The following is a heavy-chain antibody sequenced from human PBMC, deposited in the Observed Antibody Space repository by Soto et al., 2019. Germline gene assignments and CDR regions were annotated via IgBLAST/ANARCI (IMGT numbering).Heavy chain of an antibody. Sequence: SXTLSLTCTVSGGTMSSGDYYWSWIRQPPGKGLEWIGSIYYSGSTYYNPSLKSRVTISVDTSKNQFSLKLSSVTAADTAVYYCARRYSSSLDFWGQGTLVTVSS. V-gene: IGHV4-39*01. CDR2: IYYSGST. D-gene: IGHD6-13*01. J-gene: IGHJ4*02. CDR1: GGTMSSGDYY. CDR3: ARRYSSSLDF.